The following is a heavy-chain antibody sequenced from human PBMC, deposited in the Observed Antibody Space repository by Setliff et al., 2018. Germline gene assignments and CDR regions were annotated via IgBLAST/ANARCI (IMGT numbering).Heavy chain of an antibody. J-gene: IGHJ4*02. D-gene: IGHD5-18*01. CDR1: GFAFSNYA. V-gene: IGHV3-21*06. CDR3: ARSPGWIPWVDS. Sequence: PGGSLRLSCEASGFAFSNYAMNWVRQAPGKGLEWVSSFSSRNNYIIYADSVKGRFTISRDNAKNSLFLQMNSLRAEDTAVYYCARSPGWIPWVDSWGQGTLVTVSS. CDR2: FSSRNNYI.